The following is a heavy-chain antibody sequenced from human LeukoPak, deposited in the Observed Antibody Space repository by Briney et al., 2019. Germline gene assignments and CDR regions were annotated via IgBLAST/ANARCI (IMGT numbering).Heavy chain of an antibody. V-gene: IGHV3-11*01. CDR1: GFTFSDYY. D-gene: IGHD2-2*02. Sequence: GGSLRLSCAASGFTFSDYYMSWIRQAPGKGLEWVSSISSSGSTIYYADSVKGRFIISRDNSKNTLYLQMNSLRAEDTAVYYCAKQAAPPTCSSTSCYTAEYAFDIWGQGTMVTVSS. CDR3: AKQAAPPTCSSTSCYTAEYAFDI. CDR2: ISSSGSTI. J-gene: IGHJ3*02.